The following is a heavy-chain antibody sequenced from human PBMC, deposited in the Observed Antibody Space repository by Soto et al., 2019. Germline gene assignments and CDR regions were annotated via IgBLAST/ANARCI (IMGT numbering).Heavy chain of an antibody. CDR2: IIPIFGTA. CDR1: GGTFSSYA. Sequence: PGPQVKVSFKASGGTFSSYAISWVRQAPGQGLEWMGGIIPIFGTANYAQKFQGRVTITADESTSTAYMELSSLRSEDTAVYYCARDWMGASAYWGQGTLVTVSS. V-gene: IGHV1-69*13. D-gene: IGHD1-26*01. J-gene: IGHJ4*02. CDR3: ARDWMGASAY.